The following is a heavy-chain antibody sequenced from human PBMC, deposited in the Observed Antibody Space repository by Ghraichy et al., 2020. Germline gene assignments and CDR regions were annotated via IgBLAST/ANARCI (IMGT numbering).Heavy chain of an antibody. Sequence: SETLSLTCTVSGGSISSSSYYWGWIRQPPGKGLEWIGSIYYSGSTYYNPSLKSRVTISVDTSKNQFSLKLSSVTAADTAVYYCARHRPTVTHYYYYGMDVWGQGTTVTVSS. CDR1: GGSISSSSYY. CDR3: ARHRPTVTHYYYYGMDV. J-gene: IGHJ6*02. CDR2: IYYSGST. D-gene: IGHD4-17*01. V-gene: IGHV4-39*01.